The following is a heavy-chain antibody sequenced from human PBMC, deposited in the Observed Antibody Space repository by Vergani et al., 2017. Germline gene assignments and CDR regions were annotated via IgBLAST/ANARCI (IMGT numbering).Heavy chain of an antibody. J-gene: IGHJ4*02. CDR1: GFTFSTYA. Sequence: EVQLVESGGVVVQPGGSLRLSCAASGFTFSTYAMNWVRQAPGKGLEWVSSISTSSSYIYYADSVKGRFTISRDNAKNSLYLQMNNLRAEDTAVYYCARDTRGPEGADYWGQGTLVTVSS. D-gene: IGHD1-14*01. CDR2: ISTSSSYI. CDR3: ARDTRGPEGADY. V-gene: IGHV3-21*01.